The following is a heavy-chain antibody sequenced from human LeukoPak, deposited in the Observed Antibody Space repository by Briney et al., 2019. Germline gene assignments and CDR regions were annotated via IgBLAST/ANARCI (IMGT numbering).Heavy chain of an antibody. CDR1: GGTFSSYA. CDR3: ARDLYDSSGYYYGTYFDY. D-gene: IGHD3-22*01. CDR2: MIPILGIA. J-gene: IGHJ4*02. Sequence: ASVKVSCKASGGTFSSYAISWVRQAPGQGLEWMGRMIPILGIANYAQKFQGRVTITADKSTSTAYMELSSLRSEDTAVYYCARDLYDSSGYYYGTYFDYWGQGTLVTVSS. V-gene: IGHV1-69*04.